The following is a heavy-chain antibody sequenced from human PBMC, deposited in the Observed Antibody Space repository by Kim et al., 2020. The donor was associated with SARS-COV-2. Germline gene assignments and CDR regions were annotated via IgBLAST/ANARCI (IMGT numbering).Heavy chain of an antibody. V-gene: IGHV5-51*01. CDR1: GYRFSNFW. CDR2: IYPGDSDT. CDR3: ARLETVDAAMGGFDD. J-gene: IGHJ4*02. D-gene: IGHD5-18*01. Sequence: GESLKISCKGSGYRFSNFWIGWVRQMPGKGLEWMGIIYPGDSDTRYSPSFQGQVTISADKSISTAYLQWSSLKASDTATYYCARLETVDAAMGGFDDWGQ.